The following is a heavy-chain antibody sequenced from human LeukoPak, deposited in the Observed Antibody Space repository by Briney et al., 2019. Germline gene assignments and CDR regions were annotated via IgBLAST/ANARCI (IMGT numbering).Heavy chain of an antibody. V-gene: IGHV3-7*01. CDR1: GFTFNTYW. Sequence: GGSLRLSFAASGFTFNTYWMSWVRQAPGKGLEGVANIKQDGSEKYYVESVKGRFFISRDSAKNSQHLQMNSLRVEETAVYYCARGDGFYDYFSGSHIYYFHMHLWAKGPTVTVS. D-gene: IGHD3-16*01. J-gene: IGHJ6*03. CDR2: IKQDGSEK. CDR3: ARGDGFYDYFSGSHIYYFHMHL.